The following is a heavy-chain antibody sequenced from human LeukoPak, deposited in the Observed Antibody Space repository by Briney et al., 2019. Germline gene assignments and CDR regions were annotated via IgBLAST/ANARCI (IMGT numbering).Heavy chain of an antibody. CDR1: GGSISSYY. CDR2: IYYSGST. CDR3: ARVEMATIGQAFDI. J-gene: IGHJ3*02. D-gene: IGHD5-24*01. Sequence: SETLSLTCTVSGGSISSYYWSWIRQPPGKGLEWIGYIYYSGSTNYNPSLKSRVTISVDTSKNQFSLKLSSVTAADTAVYYCARVEMATIGQAFDIWGQGTMVTVSS. V-gene: IGHV4-59*01.